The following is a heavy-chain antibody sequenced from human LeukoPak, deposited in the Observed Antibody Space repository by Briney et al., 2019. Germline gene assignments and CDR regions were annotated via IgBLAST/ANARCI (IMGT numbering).Heavy chain of an antibody. J-gene: IGHJ6*03. D-gene: IGHD2-8*01. V-gene: IGHV3-74*01. CDR3: ARGDVLESCYYYYYMDV. CDR1: GFTFSSYW. Sequence: QPGGSLRLSCAASGFTFSSYWMHWVRQAPGKGLVWVSRINSDGSSTSYADSVKGRFTISRDNAKNTLYLQMNSLRAEDTAVYYCARGDVLESCYYYYYMDVWGKGTTVTVSS. CDR2: INSDGSST.